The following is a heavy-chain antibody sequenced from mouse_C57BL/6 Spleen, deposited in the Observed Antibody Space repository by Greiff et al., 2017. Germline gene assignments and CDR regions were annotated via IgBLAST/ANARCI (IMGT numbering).Heavy chain of an antibody. CDR2: INYDGSST. CDR3: AREDYYGSSMDY. CDR1: GFTFSDYY. D-gene: IGHD1-1*01. Sequence: EVKLVESEGGLVQPGRSMKLSCTASGFTFSDYYMAWVRQVPEKGLEWVANINYDGSSTYYLDPLKSRFIISRDNAKNILYLQMSSLQSEDTATYYCAREDYYGSSMDYWGQGTSVTVSS. J-gene: IGHJ4*01. V-gene: IGHV5-16*01.